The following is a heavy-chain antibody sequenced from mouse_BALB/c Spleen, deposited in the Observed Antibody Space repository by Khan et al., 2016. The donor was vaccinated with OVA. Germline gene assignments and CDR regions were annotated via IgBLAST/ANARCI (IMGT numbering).Heavy chain of an antibody. V-gene: IGHV3-8*02. Sequence: EVELVESGPSLVKPSQTLSLTCSVTGDSITSGFWKWIRKFPGNKFEYMGYVTYSGNTYYNPSLKSRISITRDTSKSQYYLQLNSVTTEDTATYFCARSYGSWAMDYWGQGTSVTVSS. D-gene: IGHD1-1*01. CDR1: GDSITSGF. CDR3: ARSYGSWAMDY. CDR2: VTYSGNT. J-gene: IGHJ4*01.